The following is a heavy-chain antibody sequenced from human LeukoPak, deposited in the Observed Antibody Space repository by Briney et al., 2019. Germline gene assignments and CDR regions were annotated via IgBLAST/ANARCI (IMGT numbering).Heavy chain of an antibody. J-gene: IGHJ5*02. CDR1: GGSMNTYY. CDR2: VSYSGNA. V-gene: IGHV4-59*01. CDR3: ARGVVAATLFWFDP. Sequence: SETLSLTCVVSGGSMNTYYWSWIRQAPGKGLEWIGYVSYSGNAHYNASLKSRATISVDTSRNQFSLRLTSLTAADTAVYYCARGVVAATLFWFDPWGQGARVTVSS. D-gene: IGHD6-13*01.